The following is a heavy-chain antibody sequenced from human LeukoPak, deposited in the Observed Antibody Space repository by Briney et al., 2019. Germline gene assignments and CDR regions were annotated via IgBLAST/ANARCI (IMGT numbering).Heavy chain of an antibody. CDR2: IYSGGST. J-gene: IGHJ5*02. Sequence: GGSLRLSCAASGFTVSSNYMNWVRQAPGKGLEWVSVIYSGGSTYYADSVKGRFTISRDNSKNTLYLQMNSLRAEDTAVYYCARDRDANWFDPWGQGTLVTVSS. CDR1: GFTVSSNY. D-gene: IGHD3-10*01. V-gene: IGHV3-53*01. CDR3: ARDRDANWFDP.